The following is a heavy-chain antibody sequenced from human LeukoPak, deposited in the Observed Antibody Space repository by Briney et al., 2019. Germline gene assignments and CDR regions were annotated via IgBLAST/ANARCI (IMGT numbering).Heavy chain of an antibody. CDR3: ARGEYYFDY. D-gene: IGHD3-10*01. Sequence: GGPLRLSCAASGFTLSCYWMQWVRQPPGKGLVWVSRINSDGSSTSYADSVKGRFTISRDNAKNTLYLQMTSLRAEDTAVYYCARGEYYFDYWGQGTLVTVSS. V-gene: IGHV3-74*01. J-gene: IGHJ4*02. CDR1: GFTLSCYW. CDR2: INSDGSST.